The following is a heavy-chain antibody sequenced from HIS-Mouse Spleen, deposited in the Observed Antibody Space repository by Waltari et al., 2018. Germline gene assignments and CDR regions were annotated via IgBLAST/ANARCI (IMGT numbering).Heavy chain of an antibody. D-gene: IGHD6-13*01. Sequence: QLQLQESGPGLVKPSETLSLTCTVSGGSISSSSYYWGWIRQPPGKGLEWIGSIYYSGSTYYTPALKSRVTISVDTSKNQFSLKLSSVTAADTAVYYCARERAAGTPDAFDIWGQGTMVTVSS. CDR2: IYYSGST. CDR1: GGSISSSSYY. CDR3: ARERAAGTPDAFDI. V-gene: IGHV4-39*07. J-gene: IGHJ3*02.